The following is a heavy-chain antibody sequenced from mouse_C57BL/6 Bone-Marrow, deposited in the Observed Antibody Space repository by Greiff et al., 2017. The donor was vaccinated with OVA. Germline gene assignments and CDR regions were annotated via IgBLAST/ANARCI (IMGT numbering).Heavy chain of an antibody. CDR2: IWSDGST. CDR3: ARPGSSYDYAMDY. CDR1: GFSLTSYG. D-gene: IGHD1-1*01. Sequence: VKLVESGPGLVAPSQSLSITCTVSGFSLTSYGVHWVRQPPGKGLEWLVVIWSDGSTTYNSALKSRLSISKDNSKSQVFLKMNSLQTDDTAMYFCARPGSSYDYAMDYWGQGTSVTVSS. V-gene: IGHV2-6*03. J-gene: IGHJ4*01.